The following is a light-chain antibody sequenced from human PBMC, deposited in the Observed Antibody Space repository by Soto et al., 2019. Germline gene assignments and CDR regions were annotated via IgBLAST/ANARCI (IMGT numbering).Light chain of an antibody. J-gene: IGKJ4*01. CDR3: QQLKSYPVT. CDR2: AAF. V-gene: IGKV1-9*01. Sequence: DIQLTQSPSFLSASVGDRVTMTCRASQGVNSGLAWYQQKPGKAPKLLIYAAFTLQSGVPSRFSGSGSGADFSLTISSLQPEDSATYYCQQLKSYPVTFGGGTKVDIK. CDR1: QGVNSG.